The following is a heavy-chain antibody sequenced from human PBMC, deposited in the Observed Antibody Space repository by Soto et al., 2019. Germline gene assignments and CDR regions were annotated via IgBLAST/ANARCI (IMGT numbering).Heavy chain of an antibody. Sequence: PGGSLRLSCAPSGFTFSNYAMSWIRQAPGKGLEWVSTIRETGNTYYADSVRGRFATPRDNSENTLYLQMSSLRAEDTAVYYCAKQQMGVIRALDYWGQGT. CDR2: IRETGNT. J-gene: IGHJ4*02. CDR3: AKQQMGVIRALDY. V-gene: IGHV3-23*01. D-gene: IGHD1-26*01. CDR1: GFTFSNYA.